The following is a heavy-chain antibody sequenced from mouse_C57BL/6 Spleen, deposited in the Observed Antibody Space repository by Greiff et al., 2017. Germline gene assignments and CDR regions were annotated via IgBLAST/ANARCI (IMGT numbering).Heavy chain of an antibody. CDR2: IYPGDGDT. J-gene: IGHJ3*01. V-gene: IGHV1-80*01. Sequence: VQLVESGAELVKPGASVKISCKASGYAFSSYWMNWVKQRPGKGLEWIGQIYPGDGDTNYNGKFKGKATLTADKSSSTAYMQLSSLTSEDSAVYFCARWYYGSSPWFAYWGQGTLVTVSS. CDR3: ARWYYGSSPWFAY. D-gene: IGHD1-1*01. CDR1: GYAFSSYW.